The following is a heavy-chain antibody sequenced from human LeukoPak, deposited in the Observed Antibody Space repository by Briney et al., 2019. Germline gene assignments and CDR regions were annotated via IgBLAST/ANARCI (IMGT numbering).Heavy chain of an antibody. Sequence: SETLSLTCSVSGDSLSGYHWSWIRQSAGKGLEWIGRIYVSGNTNYNPSLKSRVTMAVDTSKNQFSLSLNSVTAADTAVYYCARGDLRRDGLNYPFDIWGQGTMVTVSS. V-gene: IGHV4-4*07. CDR2: IYVSGNT. D-gene: IGHD5-24*01. CDR1: GDSLSGYH. CDR3: ARGDLRRDGLNYPFDI. J-gene: IGHJ3*02.